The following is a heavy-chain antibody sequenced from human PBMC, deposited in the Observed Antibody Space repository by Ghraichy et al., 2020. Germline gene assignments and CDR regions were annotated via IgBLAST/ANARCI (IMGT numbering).Heavy chain of an antibody. J-gene: IGHJ4*02. CDR1: GYTFTGYY. V-gene: IGHV1-2*02. CDR2: INPNSGGT. CDR3: ARVLAVAGAFDY. D-gene: IGHD6-19*01. Sequence: ASVKFSCKASGYTFTGYYMHWVRQAPGQGLEWMGWINPNSGGTNYAQKFQGRVTMTRDTSISTAYMELSRLRSDDTAVYYCARVLAVAGAFDYWGQGTLVTVSS.